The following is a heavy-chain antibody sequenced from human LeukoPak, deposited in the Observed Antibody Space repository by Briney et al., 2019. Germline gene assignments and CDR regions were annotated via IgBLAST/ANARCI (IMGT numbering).Heavy chain of an antibody. CDR1: GYTFTGYY. J-gene: IGHJ4*02. V-gene: IGHV1-2*02. D-gene: IGHD1-1*01. CDR3: ARDRGGWNDARGLYYFDY. CDR2: INPNSGGT. Sequence: GASVKVSCKASGYTFTGYYMHWVRQAPGQGLEWMGWINPNSGGTNYAQKFQGRVTMTRDTSISTAYMELSRLRSDDTAVYYCARDRGGWNDARGLYYFDYWGQGTLVTVSS.